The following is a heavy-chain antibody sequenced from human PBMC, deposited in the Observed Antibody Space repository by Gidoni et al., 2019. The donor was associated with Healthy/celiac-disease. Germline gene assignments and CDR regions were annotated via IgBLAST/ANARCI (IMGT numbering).Heavy chain of an antibody. V-gene: IGHV1-2*02. CDR1: GYTFTGYY. Sequence: QVQLVQSGAEVKKPGASVKVSCKASGYTFTGYYMHWVRQAPGQGLEWMGWINPNSGGTNYAQKFQGRVTMTRDTSISTAYMELSRLRSDDTAVYYCARAYCSSTSCYLPDYYYYGMDVWGQGTTVTVSS. J-gene: IGHJ6*02. D-gene: IGHD2-2*01. CDR3: ARAYCSSTSCYLPDYYYYGMDV. CDR2: INPNSGGT.